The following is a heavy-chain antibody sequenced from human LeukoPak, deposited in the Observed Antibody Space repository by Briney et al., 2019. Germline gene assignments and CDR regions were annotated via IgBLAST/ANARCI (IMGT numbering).Heavy chain of an antibody. J-gene: IGHJ6*02. V-gene: IGHV1-58*02. D-gene: IGHD6-6*01. CDR1: GFTFTSST. Sequence: SVTLSCKASGFTFTSSTMQWVRQARGHRLEWIGWIVVGSGNTHYAQKFQERVTITRDMSTSTAYMELSSLRSEDTAVYYCAAVRSSYYYYGMDVWGQGTTVTVSS. CDR2: IVVGSGNT. CDR3: AAVRSSYYYYGMDV.